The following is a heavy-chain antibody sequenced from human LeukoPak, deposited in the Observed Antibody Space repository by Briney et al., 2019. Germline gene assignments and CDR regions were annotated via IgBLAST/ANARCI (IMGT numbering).Heavy chain of an antibody. D-gene: IGHD2-21*01. CDR1: GFTFSTSA. J-gene: IGHJ3*02. V-gene: IGHV3-23*01. CDR3: AKSPYRFNALDI. Sequence: GGSLRLSCAASGFTFSTSAMTWVRQAPGKGLEWVSLISGSGGYTFYADSVKGRFTMSRDNSKNTVYLQMNSLRVEDTALYYWAKSPYRFNALDIWGQGTIVTVSS. CDR2: ISGSGGYT.